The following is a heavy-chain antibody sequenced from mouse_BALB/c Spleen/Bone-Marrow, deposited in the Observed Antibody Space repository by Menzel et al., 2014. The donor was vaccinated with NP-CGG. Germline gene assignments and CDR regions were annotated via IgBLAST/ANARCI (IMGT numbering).Heavy chain of an antibody. CDR2: IDPANGNT. CDR1: GFNIKDTY. V-gene: IGHV14-3*02. Sequence: EVQLQESGAELVKPGASVKLSCTASGFNIKDTYMHWVKQRPEQGLERIGRIDPANGNTKYDPKSQGKATITADTSSNTAYLQLSSLTSEDTAVYYCGRLDLFAYWGQGTLVTVSA. J-gene: IGHJ3*01. CDR3: GRLDLFAY.